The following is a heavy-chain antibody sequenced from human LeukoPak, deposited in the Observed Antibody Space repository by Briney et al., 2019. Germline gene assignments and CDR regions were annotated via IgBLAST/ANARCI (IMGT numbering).Heavy chain of an antibody. CDR1: GGSISSYY. J-gene: IGHJ4*02. V-gene: IGHV4-59*01. CDR2: IYYSGST. D-gene: IGHD3-10*01. Sequence: ETLSLACTVSGGSISSYYWSWIRQPPGKGLEWIGYIYYSGSTNYNPSLKSRVTISVDTSKNQFSLKLSSVTAADTAVYYCARGAYYYGSGSYYSPFDYWGQGTLVTVSS. CDR3: ARGAYYYGSGSYYSPFDY.